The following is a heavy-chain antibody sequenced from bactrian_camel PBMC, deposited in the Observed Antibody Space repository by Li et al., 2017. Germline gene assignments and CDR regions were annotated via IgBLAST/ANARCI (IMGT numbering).Heavy chain of an antibody. J-gene: IGHJ4*01. D-gene: IGHD3*01. CDR2: LASDGSS. CDR1: AYTPANVR. V-gene: IGHV3S53*01. Sequence: QVQLVESGGGSVQAGGSLRLSCAFDAYTPANVRMAWFRQAPGKERKGVASLASDGSSIYANSLKGRFSISKDNAKNTLYLQMNSLKIEDTAVYYCALGSSRQATMTARGKGTQVTVS.